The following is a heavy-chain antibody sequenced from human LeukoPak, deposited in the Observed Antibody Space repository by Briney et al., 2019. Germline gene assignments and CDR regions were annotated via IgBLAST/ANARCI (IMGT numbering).Heavy chain of an antibody. D-gene: IGHD3-3*01. V-gene: IGHV4-39*07. CDR3: ARSYDFWSGYLDGMDV. CDR2: IYYSGST. Sequence: PSETLSLTCTVSGGSISSSSYYWGWIRQPPGKGLEWIGSIYYSGSTYYNPSLKSRVTISVDTSKNQFSLKLSSVTAADTAVYYCARSYDFWSGYLDGMDVWGQGTTVTVSS. J-gene: IGHJ6*02. CDR1: GGSISSSSYY.